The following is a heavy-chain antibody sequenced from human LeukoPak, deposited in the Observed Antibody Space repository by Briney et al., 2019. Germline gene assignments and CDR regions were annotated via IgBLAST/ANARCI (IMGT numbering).Heavy chain of an antibody. CDR1: GFTFSNYA. V-gene: IGHV3-NL1*01. Sequence: GGSLRLSCAASGFTFSNYAMDWVRQAPGRGLEWVSVIYSGGSTYYADSVKGRFTISRDNSKNTLYLQMNSLRAEDTAVYYCAKDKGQWLPYYWGQGTLVTVSS. D-gene: IGHD6-19*01. J-gene: IGHJ4*02. CDR3: AKDKGQWLPYY. CDR2: IYSGGST.